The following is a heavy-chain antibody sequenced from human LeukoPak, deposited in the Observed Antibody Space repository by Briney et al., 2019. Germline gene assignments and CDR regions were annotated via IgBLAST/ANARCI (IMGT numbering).Heavy chain of an antibody. CDR3: ARAPTWDRYYFDY. V-gene: IGHV4-59*01. D-gene: IGHD1-26*01. Sequence: SETLSLTCTFSGGSISSYYWSWIRQPPGKGLEWIGNIYFSGSASYNPSLKSRVTISVDTSKNQFSLKVSSVTTADTAVYYRARAPTWDRYYFDYWGQETLVTVSS. CDR1: GGSISSYY. CDR2: IYFSGSA. J-gene: IGHJ4*02.